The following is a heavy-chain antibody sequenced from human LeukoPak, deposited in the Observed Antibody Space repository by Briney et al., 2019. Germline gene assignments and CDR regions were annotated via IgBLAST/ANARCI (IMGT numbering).Heavy chain of an antibody. Sequence: GGSLRLSCAASGFTFSSCGMHWVRQAPGKGLEWVAFVSSDGSNKYNTDSVKGRFTISRDNSKNTLYLQMNSLRAEDTAVYYCAKEDCSSTSCYPDYWGQGTLVTVSS. J-gene: IGHJ4*02. V-gene: IGHV3-30*02. CDR3: AKEDCSSTSCYPDY. CDR2: VSSDGSNK. CDR1: GFTFSSCG. D-gene: IGHD2-2*01.